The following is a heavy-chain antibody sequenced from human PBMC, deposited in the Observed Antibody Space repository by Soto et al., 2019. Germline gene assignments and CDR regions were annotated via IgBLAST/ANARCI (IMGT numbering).Heavy chain of an antibody. CDR1: GYSFTSYW. CDR3: ARHKGVGGNQPYYYGMDV. V-gene: IGHV5-51*01. Sequence: GESLKISCKGSGYSFTSYWIGWVRQMPGKGMEWMGIIYPGDSDTRYSPSFQGQVTISADKSISTAYLQWSSLKASDTAMYYCARHKGVGGNQPYYYGMDVWGQGTTVTVSS. CDR2: IYPGDSDT. D-gene: IGHD2-15*01. J-gene: IGHJ6*02.